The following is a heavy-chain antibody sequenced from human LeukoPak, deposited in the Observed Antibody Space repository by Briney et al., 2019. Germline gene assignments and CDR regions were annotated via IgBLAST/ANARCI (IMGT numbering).Heavy chain of an antibody. J-gene: IGHJ1*01. CDR1: GGSISSGSYY. CDR2: IYTSGST. V-gene: IGHV4-61*02. CDR3: ARGRRDAMMFDLVYFQH. D-gene: IGHD3/OR15-3a*01. Sequence: SETLSLTCTVSGGSISSGSYYWSWIRQPAGEGLEWIGRIYTSGSTNYNPSLKSRVTISVDTSKNQFSLKLSSVTAADRAVYYCARGRRDAMMFDLVYFQHWGQGTLVTVSS.